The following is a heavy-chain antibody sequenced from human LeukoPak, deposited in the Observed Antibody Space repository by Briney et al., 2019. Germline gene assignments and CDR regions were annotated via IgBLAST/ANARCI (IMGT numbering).Heavy chain of an antibody. Sequence: GRSLRLSCAASGFTLSSFAMHGVRPAPGKGVEWVAVISYDGSNKYYADSLKGPFTISRDNSKNTLYPQMNSLRAEDTAVYYCARGKGYYDSSGYSPTFDYWGQGTLVTVSS. CDR2: ISYDGSNK. CDR3: ARGKGYYDSSGYSPTFDY. D-gene: IGHD3-22*01. V-gene: IGHV3-30-3*01. J-gene: IGHJ4*02. CDR1: GFTLSSFA.